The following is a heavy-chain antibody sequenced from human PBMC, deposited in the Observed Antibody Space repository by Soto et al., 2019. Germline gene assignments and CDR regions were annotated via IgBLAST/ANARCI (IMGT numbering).Heavy chain of an antibody. CDR3: ASIVRGLYGMDV. CDR1: GFTVGDYG. J-gene: IGHJ6*02. D-gene: IGHD3-10*01. Sequence: GGSLRLSCAASGFTVGDYGMSWVRQAPGKGLEWVSGINWNGDSTGYSDSVKGRFTISRDNAKNSLYLQMNSLRAEDTALYYCASIVRGLYGMDVWGQGTTVPGSS. CDR2: INWNGDST. V-gene: IGHV3-20*04.